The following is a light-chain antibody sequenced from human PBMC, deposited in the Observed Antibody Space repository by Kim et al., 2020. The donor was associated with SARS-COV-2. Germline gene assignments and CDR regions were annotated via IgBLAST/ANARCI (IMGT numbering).Light chain of an antibody. CDR3: QHYNKWPFT. CDR2: DAS. Sequence: VAPGERATLSCRASQTINNRLVWYQQKPGQAPRLLMYDASTRATAIPARFSGSGSGTEFTLTISSLQSEDFAVYYCQHYNKWPFTFGPGTKVDIK. J-gene: IGKJ3*01. CDR1: QTINNR. V-gene: IGKV3-15*01.